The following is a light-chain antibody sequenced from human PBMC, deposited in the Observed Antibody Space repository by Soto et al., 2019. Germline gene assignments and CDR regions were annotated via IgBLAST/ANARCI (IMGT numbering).Light chain of an antibody. CDR1: SSNIGDNT. V-gene: IGLV1-44*01. CDR3: AAWDDSLNGVV. J-gene: IGLJ2*01. CDR2: SNN. Sequence: QSVLTQPPSASGTPGQRVTISCSGSSSNIGDNTVNWYQQLPGTAPKLLIHSNNERPSGVPDRFSGSKSGTSASLAISGLQSEDEADYYCAAWDDSLNGVVFGGWTKLTVL.